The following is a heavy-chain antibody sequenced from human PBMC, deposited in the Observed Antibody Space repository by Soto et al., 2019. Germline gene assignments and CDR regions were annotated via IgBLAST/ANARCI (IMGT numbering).Heavy chain of an antibody. J-gene: IGHJ4*02. Sequence: QVQLVQSGAEVKKPGASVKVSCKASGYTFTSYAMHWVRQAPGQRLEWMGWINAGNGNTKYSQKFQGRVTITRDTSASTAYMELSSLRSEDTAVYYCARDPGTTAPFDYWGQGTLVTVSS. D-gene: IGHD1-1*01. V-gene: IGHV1-3*01. CDR2: INAGNGNT. CDR1: GYTFTSYA. CDR3: ARDPGTTAPFDY.